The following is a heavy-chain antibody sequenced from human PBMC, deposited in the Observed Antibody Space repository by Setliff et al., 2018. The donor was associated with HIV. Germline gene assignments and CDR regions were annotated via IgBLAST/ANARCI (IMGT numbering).Heavy chain of an antibody. CDR3: TRLRGYSYGLASYYYYYMDV. V-gene: IGHV3-49*04. D-gene: IGHD5-18*01. J-gene: IGHJ6*03. Sequence: QAGGSLRLSCTSSGFTFGDYAMSWVRQAPGKGLEWVGFIRNKAYGGTAEYAASMKGRFTISRDDSKSIAYLQMNSLKTEDTAVYYCTRLRGYSYGLASYYYYYMDVWGKGTTVTVSS. CDR1: GFTFGDYA. CDR2: IRNKAYGGTA.